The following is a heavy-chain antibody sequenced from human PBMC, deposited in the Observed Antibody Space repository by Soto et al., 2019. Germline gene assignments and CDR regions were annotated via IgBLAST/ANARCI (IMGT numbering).Heavy chain of an antibody. Sequence: GESLNISCKXSGYSFTSYWISWVRQMPGKGLGWMGRIDPSDSYTNYSPSFQGHVTISADKSISTAYLQWSSLKASDTAMYYCARRHSGRGDYYYHGMDVWGQGTTVTVSS. V-gene: IGHV5-10-1*01. CDR1: GYSFTSYW. CDR2: IDPSDSYT. J-gene: IGHJ6*02. CDR3: ARRHSGRGDYYYHGMDV. D-gene: IGHD1-26*01.